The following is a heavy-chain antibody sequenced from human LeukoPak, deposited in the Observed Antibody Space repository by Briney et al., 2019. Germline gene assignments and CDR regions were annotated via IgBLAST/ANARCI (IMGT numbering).Heavy chain of an antibody. V-gene: IGHV4-34*01. CDR1: GGSFSGYY. J-gene: IGHJ4*02. CDR3: ARGCLRYFDWLNLDY. Sequence: SETLSLTCAVYGGSFSGYYWSWIRQPPGKGLEWIGEINHSGSTNYNPSLKSRVTISVDTSKNQFSLKLSSVTAADTAVYYCARGCLRYFDWLNLDYWGQGTLVTVSS. CDR2: INHSGST. D-gene: IGHD3-9*01.